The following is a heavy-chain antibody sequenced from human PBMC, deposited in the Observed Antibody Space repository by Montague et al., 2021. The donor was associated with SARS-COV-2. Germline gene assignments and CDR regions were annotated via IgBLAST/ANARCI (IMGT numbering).Heavy chain of an antibody. D-gene: IGHD3-22*01. CDR2: IYYSGST. CDR1: GGSISSSSYY. V-gene: IGHV4-39*07. Sequence: SETLSLTCTVSGGSISSSSYYWGWIRQPPGKGLEWIASIYYSGSTYFNPSLKSRVAISIDTSKNQFSLKLSSVTAADTAVYYCARIPYYYDSSGQFDPWGQGVLVTVSS. J-gene: IGHJ5*02. CDR3: ARIPYYYDSSGQFDP.